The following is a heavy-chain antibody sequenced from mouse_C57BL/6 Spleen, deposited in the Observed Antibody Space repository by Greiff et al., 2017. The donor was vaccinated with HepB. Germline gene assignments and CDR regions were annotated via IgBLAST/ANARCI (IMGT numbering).Heavy chain of an antibody. CDR1: GYTFTSYW. CDR2: IDPSDSET. Sequence: QVQLQQPGAELVRPGSSVKLSCKASGYTFTSYWMHWVKQRPIQGLEWIGNIDPSDSETHYNQKFKDKATLTVDKSSSTAYMQLSSLTSEDSAVYYCARGYHYLWYFDVWGTGTTVTVSS. J-gene: IGHJ1*03. V-gene: IGHV1-52*01. D-gene: IGHD5-5*01. CDR3: ARGYHYLWYFDV.